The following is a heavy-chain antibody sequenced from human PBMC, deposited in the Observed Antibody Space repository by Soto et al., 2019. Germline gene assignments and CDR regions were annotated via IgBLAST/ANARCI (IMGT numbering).Heavy chain of an antibody. D-gene: IGHD2-2*01. CDR3: TRGPRASSGGTGAY. CDR2: IDYDGTTT. Sequence: EVLLLESGGGLVQPGGSLRLSCAASGFTFSFYPMSWVRQAPGQGPMWVSRIDYDGTTTNYADSVKGRFTISRDNAKSTLYLQMNSLRPEDTAVYYCTRGPRASSGGTGAYWGKGTLVTVSS. J-gene: IGHJ1*01. V-gene: IGHV3-74*02. CDR1: GFTFSFYP.